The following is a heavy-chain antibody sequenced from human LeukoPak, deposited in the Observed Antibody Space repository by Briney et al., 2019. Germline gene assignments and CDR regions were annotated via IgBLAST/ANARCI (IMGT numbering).Heavy chain of an antibody. J-gene: IGHJ4*02. Sequence: ASVKVSCKASGYTFTSYGISWVRQAPGQGLGWMGWISAYNGNTNYAQKLQGRVTMTTDTSTRTAYMELRSLRSDDTAVYYCARVLRYCSGGSCYKSLDYWGQGTLVTVSS. CDR2: ISAYNGNT. CDR1: GYTFTSYG. CDR3: ARVLRYCSGGSCYKSLDY. D-gene: IGHD2-15*01. V-gene: IGHV1-18*01.